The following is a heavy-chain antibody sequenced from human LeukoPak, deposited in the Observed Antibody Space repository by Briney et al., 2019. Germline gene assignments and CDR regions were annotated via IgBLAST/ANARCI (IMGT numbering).Heavy chain of an antibody. Sequence: GASVKVSCKASGYTFNSYDINWVRQATGQGLEWMGWMNPNSGNTGYPQKFQGRVTITRNTSISTAYMELSSLRSEDTAVYYCASCRSPSGVATSYYMDVWGKGTTVTVSS. V-gene: IGHV1-8*03. D-gene: IGHD2-8*01. J-gene: IGHJ6*03. CDR1: GYTFNSYD. CDR2: MNPNSGNT. CDR3: ASCRSPSGVATSYYMDV.